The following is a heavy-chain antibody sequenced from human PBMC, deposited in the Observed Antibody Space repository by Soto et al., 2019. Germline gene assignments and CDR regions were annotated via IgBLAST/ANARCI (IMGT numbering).Heavy chain of an antibody. J-gene: IGHJ4*02. V-gene: IGHV3-64*01. CDR2: ISSNGGTT. D-gene: IGHD1-7*01. CDR3: VRRVSGNYDY. Sequence: EVQLAESGGGMVQPGGSLRLSCVASGFTFSSYAMHWVRQAPGKGLEYVSSISSNGGTTYYGNSMKGRFTISRDNSKNTLYLQMGSLRAEDMAVYYCVRRVSGNYDYWGQGTLVTVSS. CDR1: GFTFSSYA.